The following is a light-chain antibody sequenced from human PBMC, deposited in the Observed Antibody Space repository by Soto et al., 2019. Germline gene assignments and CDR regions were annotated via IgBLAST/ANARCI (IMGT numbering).Light chain of an antibody. CDR2: GAS. V-gene: IGKV1-5*01. Sequence: DIQITQSPSTLYASVGDRVTITCRASQSISSWLAWYQQKPGKAPNILIFGASSFQDGVPSRFSGSGYGKDFIITITSLQPEDVASDYCQQYNSYWTFGQGTQVDNK. CDR1: QSISSW. J-gene: IGKJ1*01. CDR3: QQYNSYWT.